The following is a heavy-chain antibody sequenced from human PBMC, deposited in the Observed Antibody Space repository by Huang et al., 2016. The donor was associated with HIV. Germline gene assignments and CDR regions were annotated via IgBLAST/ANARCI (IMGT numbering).Heavy chain of an antibody. J-gene: IGHJ3*02. V-gene: IGHV1-18*01. CDR3: ARDPKYHRIGYYRQRRGIDI. Sequence: QIQLMQSGPELKQPGASVKVSCKASGYTFTSYGITWVRKAPGQGHEWMGWISASSGDTEYAQKFQGRVTLTTDTSTNIAYMELRSLRSDDTAKYYCARDPKYHRIGYYRQRRGIDIWGQGTMVIVSS. D-gene: IGHD3-22*01. CDR1: GYTFTSYG. CDR2: ISASSGDT.